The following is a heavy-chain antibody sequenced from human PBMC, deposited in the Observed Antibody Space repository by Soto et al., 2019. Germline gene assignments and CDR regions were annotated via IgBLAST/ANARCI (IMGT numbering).Heavy chain of an antibody. CDR2: INPSGGST. CDR3: ARDRPLPAAIPTDAFDI. D-gene: IGHD2-2*01. J-gene: IGHJ3*02. Sequence: GASVKVSCKASGYTFTSYYMHWVRQAPGQGLEWMGIINPSGGSTSYAQKFQGRVTMTRDTSTSTVYMELSSLRSEDTAVYYCARDRPLPAAIPTDAFDIWGQGTMVTVSS. V-gene: IGHV1-46*03. CDR1: GYTFTSYY.